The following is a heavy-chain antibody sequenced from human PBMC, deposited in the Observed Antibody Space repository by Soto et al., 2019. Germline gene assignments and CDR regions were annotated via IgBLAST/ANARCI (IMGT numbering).Heavy chain of an antibody. D-gene: IGHD3-3*01. Sequence: GALRVACAASVFTVSSFGMHWVRQAPGKGLEWVSLIWYDGSKKSYGDSVKGRFTISRDNSRNTVYLQMNSLRADGTAVYYCARDASYYSLWSGYYPSRNGMDVWGQGTTVTVSS. CDR3: ARDASYYSLWSGYYPSRNGMDV. CDR1: VFTVSSFG. CDR2: IWYDGSKK. J-gene: IGHJ6*02. V-gene: IGHV3-33*01.